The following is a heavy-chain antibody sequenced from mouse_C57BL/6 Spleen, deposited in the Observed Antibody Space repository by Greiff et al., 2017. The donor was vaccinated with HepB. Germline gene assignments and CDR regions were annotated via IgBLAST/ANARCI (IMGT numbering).Heavy chain of an antibody. Sequence: VQLQQSGPELVKPGASVKISCKASGYAFSSSWMNWVKQRPGKGLEWIGRIYPGDGDTNYNGKFKGKATLTADKSSSTAYMQLSSLTSEDSAVYCCARGGGYYGFDYWGQGTTLTVSS. CDR3: ARGGGYYGFDY. CDR1: GYAFSSSW. CDR2: IYPGDGDT. D-gene: IGHD1-1*01. J-gene: IGHJ2*01. V-gene: IGHV1-82*01.